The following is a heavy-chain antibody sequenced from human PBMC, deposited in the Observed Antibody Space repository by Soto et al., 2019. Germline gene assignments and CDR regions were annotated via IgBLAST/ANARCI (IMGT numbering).Heavy chain of an antibody. CDR1: GGSFSGYY. J-gene: IGHJ4*02. V-gene: IGHV4-34*01. CDR2: IKHSGST. CDR3: ARTRCSSSTCGPNFDN. D-gene: IGHD2-2*01. Sequence: QVQLQQWGAGLLKPSETLSLTCAVYGGSFSGYYWSWLRQPPGQGLEGIGEIKHSGSTNYNPSLKSRFTGSPDASKNQFALRLISVNAADTAVYDCARTRCSSSTCGPNFDNWGQGALVTVSA.